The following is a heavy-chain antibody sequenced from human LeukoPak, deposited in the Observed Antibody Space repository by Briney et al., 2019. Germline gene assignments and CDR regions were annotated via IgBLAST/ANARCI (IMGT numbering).Heavy chain of an antibody. CDR1: GFTVDSNY. CDR2: IYSGGST. V-gene: IGHV3-66*01. CDR3: ARESVEMATISPFDY. J-gene: IGHJ4*02. D-gene: IGHD5-24*01. Sequence: GGSLRLSCAASGFTVDSNYMTWVRQAPGKGLEWVSVIYSGGSTYYADSVKGRFTISRDNSKNTLHLQMNSLRAEDTAVYYCARESVEMATISPFDYWGQGTLVTVSS.